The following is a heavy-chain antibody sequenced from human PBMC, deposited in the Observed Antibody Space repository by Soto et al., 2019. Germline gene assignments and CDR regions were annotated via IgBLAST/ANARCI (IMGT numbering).Heavy chain of an antibody. D-gene: IGHD3-16*01. J-gene: IGHJ4*02. Sequence: SETLSLTCAVYGGSFSGYYWSWIRQPPGKGLEWIGEINHSGSTNYNPSLKSRVTISVDTSKNQFSLKLSSVTAADTAVYYCARAVGEVLKCPPNFDYWGQGTLVTVSS. CDR3: ARAVGEVLKCPPNFDY. V-gene: IGHV4-34*01. CDR2: INHSGST. CDR1: GGSFSGYY.